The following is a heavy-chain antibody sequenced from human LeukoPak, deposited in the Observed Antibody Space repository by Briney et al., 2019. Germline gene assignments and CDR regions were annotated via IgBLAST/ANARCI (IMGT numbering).Heavy chain of an antibody. Sequence: AASVKVSCKASGYTFTGYYMHWVRQAPGQGLEWMGGFDPEDGETIYAQKFQGRVTMTEDTSIDTAYMELSSLRSEDTAVYYCASEDLRITMVRGVIAWGQGTLVTVSS. CDR2: FDPEDGET. V-gene: IGHV1-24*01. D-gene: IGHD3-10*01. J-gene: IGHJ5*02. CDR3: ASEDLRITMVRGVIA. CDR1: GYTFTGYY.